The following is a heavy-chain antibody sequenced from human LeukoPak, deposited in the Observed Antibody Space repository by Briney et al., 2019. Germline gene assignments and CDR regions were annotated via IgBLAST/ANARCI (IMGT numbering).Heavy chain of an antibody. CDR1: GYTFTGYY. CDR2: INPHSGGT. V-gene: IGHV1-2*02. J-gene: IGHJ4*02. D-gene: IGHD3-10*01. Sequence: GASVKVSCKASGYTFTGYYIHWVRQAPGQGLEWMGWINPHSGGTSYAQNFQGRVTMTRDTSISTAYMDLSRLRSDDTAFYYCARDSNYYGSGSYYNSDCWGQGTLVTVSS. CDR3: ARDSNYYGSGSYYNSDC.